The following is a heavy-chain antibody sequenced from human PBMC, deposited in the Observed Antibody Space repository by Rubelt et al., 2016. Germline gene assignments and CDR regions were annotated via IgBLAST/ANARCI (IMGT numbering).Heavy chain of an antibody. D-gene: IGHD3-22*01. CDR3: ARVEYYYDSSGYSDY. CDR2: ISAYNGNT. Sequence: QVQLVQSGAEVKKPGASVKVSCKASGYTFTSYGISWVRQAPGQGLAGMGWISAYNGNTNYAEEMQGRLTMTTDTSTSTAYMGLRRLGSDDTAVYYCARVEYYYDSSGYSDYWGQGTLVTVSS. J-gene: IGHJ4*02. CDR1: GYTFTSYG. V-gene: IGHV1-18*01.